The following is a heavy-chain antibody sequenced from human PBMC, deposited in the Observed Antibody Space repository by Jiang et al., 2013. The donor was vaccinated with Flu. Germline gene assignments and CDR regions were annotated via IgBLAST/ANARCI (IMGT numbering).Heavy chain of an antibody. Sequence: SETLSLTCAVSGGSIKNYYWSWIRQPAGKGLEWIGRIYSSGSTNYNPSLKSRVTMSEDTSKNQFSLKLSSVTAADTAVYYCARGGYYDNRNAFDIWGQGTMVTVSS. V-gene: IGHV4-4*07. CDR1: GGSIKNYY. CDR2: IYSSGST. J-gene: IGHJ3*02. D-gene: IGHD3-22*01. CDR3: ARGGYYDNRNAFDI.